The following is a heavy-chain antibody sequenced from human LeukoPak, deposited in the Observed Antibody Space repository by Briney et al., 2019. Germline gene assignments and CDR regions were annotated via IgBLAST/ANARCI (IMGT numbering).Heavy chain of an antibody. Sequence: SVKVSCKASGYTFTSKYMHWVRQAPGQGLEWMGRIIPILGIANYAQKFQGRVTITADKSTSTAYMELSSLRSEDTAVYYCASDRIHTTVTTDYWGQGTRVTVSS. CDR1: GYTFTSKY. CDR2: IIPILGIA. J-gene: IGHJ4*02. CDR3: ASDRIHTTVTTDY. V-gene: IGHV1-69*04. D-gene: IGHD4-17*01.